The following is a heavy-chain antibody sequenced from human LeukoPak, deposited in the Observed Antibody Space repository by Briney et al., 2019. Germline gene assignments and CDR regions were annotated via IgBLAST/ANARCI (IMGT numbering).Heavy chain of an antibody. Sequence: ASVKVSCKASGYTFTGYYMHWVRQAPRQGLEWMGWINPNSGGTNYAQKFQGRVTMTRDTSISTAYMELSRLRSDDTAVYYCARDWCSSGWCFDYWGQGTLVTVSS. CDR2: INPNSGGT. CDR1: GYTFTGYY. D-gene: IGHD6-19*01. V-gene: IGHV1-2*02. J-gene: IGHJ4*02. CDR3: ARDWCSSGWCFDY.